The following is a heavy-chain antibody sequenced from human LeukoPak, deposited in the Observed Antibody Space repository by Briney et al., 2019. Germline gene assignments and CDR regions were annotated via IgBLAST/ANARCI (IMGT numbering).Heavy chain of an antibody. V-gene: IGHV1-69*04. CDR1: GGTFSSYA. CDR3: ASENEGSGSYYGSYFDY. J-gene: IGHJ4*02. Sequence: SVKVSCKASGGTFSSYAISWVRQAPGQGLEWMGRIIPILGIANYAQKFQGRVTITADKSTSTAYMELSSLRSEDTAVYYCASENEGSGSYYGSYFDYWGQGTLVTVSS. D-gene: IGHD3-10*01. CDR2: IIPILGIA.